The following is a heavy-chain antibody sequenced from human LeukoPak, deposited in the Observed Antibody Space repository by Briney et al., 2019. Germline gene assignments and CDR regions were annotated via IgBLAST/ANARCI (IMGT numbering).Heavy chain of an antibody. V-gene: IGHV4-39*01. D-gene: IGHD3-3*01. CDR3: ARCGYYDFWSGYNPATFDY. CDR2: IYYSGST. J-gene: IGHJ4*02. CDR1: GCSISSSSYY. Sequence: SETLSLTCTVSGCSISSSSYYWGWIRQPPGKGLEWIGRIYYSGSTYYNPSLKSRITTSLDPSKNQFSLKLSSVTAADTAVYYCARCGYYDFWSGYNPATFDYWGQGTLVTVSS.